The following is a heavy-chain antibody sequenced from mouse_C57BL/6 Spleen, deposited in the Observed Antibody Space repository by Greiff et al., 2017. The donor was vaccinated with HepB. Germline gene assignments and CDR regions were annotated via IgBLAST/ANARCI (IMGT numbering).Heavy chain of an antibody. D-gene: IGHD2-2*01. CDR3: ARSSTMVTTYYYAMDY. V-gene: IGHV1-53*01. CDR2: INPSNGGT. CDR1: GYTFTSYW. J-gene: IGHJ4*01. Sequence: VKLQQPGTELVKPGASVKLSCKASGYTFTSYWMHWVKQRPGQGLEWIGNINPSNGGTNYNEKFKSKATLTVDKSSSTAYMQLSSLTSEDSAVYYCARSSTMVTTYYYAMDYWGQGTSVTVSS.